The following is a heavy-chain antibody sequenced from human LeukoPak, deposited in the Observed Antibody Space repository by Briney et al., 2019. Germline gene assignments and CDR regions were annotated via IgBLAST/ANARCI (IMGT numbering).Heavy chain of an antibody. J-gene: IGHJ4*02. Sequence: HPGGSLRLSCAASGFIFTNYFMSWVRQAPGKGLEWVASIKHDGSEKYYVDSVRRRFTISRDNTMNSLYLQMSSLRAEDTAVYYCATDRGWRTSGYYLYYFEYWGQGTLVTYSS. V-gene: IGHV3-7*01. CDR3: ATDRGWRTSGYYLYYFEY. CDR1: GFIFTNYF. CDR2: IKHDGSEK. D-gene: IGHD3-3*01.